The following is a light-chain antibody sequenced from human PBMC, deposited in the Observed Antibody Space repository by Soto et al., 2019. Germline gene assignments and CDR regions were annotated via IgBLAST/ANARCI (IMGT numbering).Light chain of an antibody. CDR1: QSVPRNF. V-gene: IGKV3-20*01. J-gene: IGKJ4*01. CDR3: QQYGNSPLT. Sequence: EIVLTQSPGTLSLSPGPRAPLSCTARQSVPRNFLAWSRQSPGQAPKLLISGASTRAAGIPDRFSGSGSGTNFTLTISRLEPEDYAIYYWQQYGNSPLTFGGGTKVDIK. CDR2: GAS.